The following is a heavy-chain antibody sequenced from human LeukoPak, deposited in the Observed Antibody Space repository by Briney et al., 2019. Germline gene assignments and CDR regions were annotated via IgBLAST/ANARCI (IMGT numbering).Heavy chain of an antibody. J-gene: IGHJ4*02. CDR1: GFTFSSYV. CDR3: TTYSSPPDY. Sequence: PGGSLRLSCAVSGFTFSSYVMTWVRQAPGKGLEWVGRIKSKTDGGTTDYAAPVKGRFTISRDNSENTLYLQMNSLKTEDTAVYYCTTYSSPPDYWGQGTLVTVSS. V-gene: IGHV3-15*01. CDR2: IKSKTDGGTT. D-gene: IGHD6-13*01.